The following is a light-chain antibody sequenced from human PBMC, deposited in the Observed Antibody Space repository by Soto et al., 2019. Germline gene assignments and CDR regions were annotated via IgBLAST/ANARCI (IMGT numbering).Light chain of an antibody. CDR3: GSYAGSNIV. J-gene: IGLJ2*01. CDR2: EVA. Sequence: QSVLTQPPSASGSPGQSVTISCTGTSSDVGGYNYVSWYQQHAGKAPKLMSYEVAKRPSGVPDRFSGSKSANTASLTVSGLQAADEAYYYCGSYAGSNIVFGGGTKLPVL. CDR1: SSDVGGYNY. V-gene: IGLV2-8*01.